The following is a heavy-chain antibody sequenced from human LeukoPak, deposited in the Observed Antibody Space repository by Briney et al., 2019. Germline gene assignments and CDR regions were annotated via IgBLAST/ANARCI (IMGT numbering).Heavy chain of an antibody. J-gene: IGHJ3*02. V-gene: IGHV1-18*01. CDR1: GYTFTSYG. Sequence: ASVKVSCKASGYTFTSYGISWVRQAPGQGLEWMGWISAYNGNTNYAQRLQGRVTMTTDTSTSTAYMELRSLRSDDTAVYYCARDLTIGDPGAFDIWGQGTMVTVSS. CDR2: ISAYNGNT. D-gene: IGHD2-21*02. CDR3: ARDLTIGDPGAFDI.